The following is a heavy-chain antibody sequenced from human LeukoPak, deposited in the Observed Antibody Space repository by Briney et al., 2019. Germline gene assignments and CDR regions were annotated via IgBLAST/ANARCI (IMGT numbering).Heavy chain of an antibody. V-gene: IGHV4-39*07. CDR2: IYYSGST. CDR3: ARERVDTAMVYYYYGMDV. J-gene: IGHJ6*02. D-gene: IGHD5-18*01. CDR1: GGSISSYY. Sequence: SETLSLTCTVSGGSISSYYWGWIRQPPGKGLEWIGSIYYSGSTYYNPSLKSRVTISVDTSKNQFSLKLSSVTAADTAVYYCARERVDTAMVYYYYGMDVWGQGTTVTVSS.